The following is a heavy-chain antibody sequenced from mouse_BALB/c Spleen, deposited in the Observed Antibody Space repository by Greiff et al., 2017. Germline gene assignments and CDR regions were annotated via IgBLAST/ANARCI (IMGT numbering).Heavy chain of an antibody. CDR1: GFTFSDYY. CDR3: ARDGARYRYDDYAMDY. Sequence: EVQGVESGGGLVKPGGSLKLSCAASGFTFSDYYMYWVRQTPEKRLEWVATISDGGSYTYYPDSVKGRFTISRDNAKNNLYLQMSSLKSEDTAMYYCARDGARYRYDDYAMDYWGQGTSVTVSS. D-gene: IGHD2-14*01. J-gene: IGHJ4*01. CDR2: ISDGGSYT. V-gene: IGHV5-4*02.